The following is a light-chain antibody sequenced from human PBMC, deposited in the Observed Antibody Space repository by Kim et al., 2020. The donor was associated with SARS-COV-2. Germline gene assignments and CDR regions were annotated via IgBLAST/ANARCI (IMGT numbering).Light chain of an antibody. CDR1: NLRTYY. V-gene: IGLV3-19*01. CDR3: KSRDSRANPLV. CDR2: GKN. J-gene: IGLJ2*01. Sequence: ALGQTVRITCQGDNLRTYYASWYQQKPGQAPVLVIFGKNNRPSGIPDRFSGSSSGNTASLTITGAQAEDEADYYCKSRDSRANPLVFAGGTQLTVL.